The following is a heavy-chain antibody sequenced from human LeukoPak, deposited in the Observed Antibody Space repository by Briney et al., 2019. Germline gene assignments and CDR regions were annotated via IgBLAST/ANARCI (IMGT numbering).Heavy chain of an antibody. V-gene: IGHV4-34*01. CDR2: INHSGST. J-gene: IGHJ4*02. CDR3: ARVKYYYDSSGYYILRYFDY. Sequence: SETLSLTCAVYGGSFSGYYWSWIRQPPGKGLEWIGEINHSGSTNYNPSLKSRVTISVDKSKNQSSLKLSSVTAADTAVYYCARVKYYYDSSGYYILRYFDYWGQGTLVTVSS. D-gene: IGHD3-22*01. CDR1: GGSFSGYY.